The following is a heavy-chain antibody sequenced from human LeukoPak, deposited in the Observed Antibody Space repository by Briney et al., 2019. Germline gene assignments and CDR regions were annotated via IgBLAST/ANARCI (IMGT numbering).Heavy chain of an antibody. CDR2: IYPGDSDT. Sequence: GESLKIFCKGSGYSFINYWIGWVRQMPGKGLEWMGIIYPGDSDTRYSPSFQGQVTISADKSISTAYLQWSSLKASDTAMYYCGRIPAAGSLKGAFDIWGQGTMVTVSS. D-gene: IGHD6-25*01. V-gene: IGHV5-51*01. CDR3: GRIPAAGSLKGAFDI. CDR1: GYSFINYW. J-gene: IGHJ3*02.